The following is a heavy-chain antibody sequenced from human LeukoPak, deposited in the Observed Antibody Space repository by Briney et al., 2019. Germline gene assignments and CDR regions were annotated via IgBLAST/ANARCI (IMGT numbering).Heavy chain of an antibody. Sequence: SETLSLTCTVSGGSISSSSYYWGWIRQPPGKGLEWIGRIYTSGSTNYNPSLKSRVTMSVDTSKNQFSLKLSSVTAADTAVYYCARDYYDSSGYYYQDAYWGQGTLVTVSS. CDR1: GGSISSSSYY. CDR3: ARDYYDSSGYYYQDAY. V-gene: IGHV4-39*07. CDR2: IYTSGST. J-gene: IGHJ4*02. D-gene: IGHD3-22*01.